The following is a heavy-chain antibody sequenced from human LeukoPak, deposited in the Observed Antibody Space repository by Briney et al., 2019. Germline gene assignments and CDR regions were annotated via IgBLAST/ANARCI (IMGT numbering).Heavy chain of an antibody. CDR2: ISSSSSYI. V-gene: IGHV3-21*01. Sequence: GGSLRLSCAASGFTFSSYSMNWVRQAPGKGLEWVSSISSSSSYIYYADSVRGRFTISRDNAKNSLYLQMNSLRAEDTAVYYCAREDLDTAMEIDYWGQGTLVTVSS. CDR1: GFTFSSYS. CDR3: AREDLDTAMEIDY. J-gene: IGHJ4*02. D-gene: IGHD5-18*01.